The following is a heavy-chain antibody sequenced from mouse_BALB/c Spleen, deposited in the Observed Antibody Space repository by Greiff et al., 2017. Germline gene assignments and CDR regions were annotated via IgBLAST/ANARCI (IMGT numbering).Heavy chain of an antibody. Sequence: EVQLVESGGGLVKPGGSLKLSCAASGFTFSIYAMSWVRQTPEKRLEWVASISSGGSTYYPDSVKGRFTISRDNARNILYLQMSSLRSEDTAMYYCARGGYDPLAYAMDYWGQGTSVTVSS. CDR1: GFTFSIYA. V-gene: IGHV5-6-5*01. J-gene: IGHJ4*01. D-gene: IGHD2-14*01. CDR3: ARGGYDPLAYAMDY. CDR2: ISSGGST.